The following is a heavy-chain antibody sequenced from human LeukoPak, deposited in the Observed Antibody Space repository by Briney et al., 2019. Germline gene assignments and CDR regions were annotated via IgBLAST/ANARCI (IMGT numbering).Heavy chain of an antibody. V-gene: IGHV1-18*01. Sequence: GASVKVSCKASGYTFTSYGISWVRQAPGQGLEWMGWISAYNGNTNYAQKLQGRVTMTTDTSTSTAYMELRSLRSDDTAVYYCARAYYDFWSGSPWPYYYYYMDVWGKGTTVTVSS. J-gene: IGHJ6*03. CDR2: ISAYNGNT. CDR3: ARAYYDFWSGSPWPYYYYYMDV. D-gene: IGHD3-3*01. CDR1: GYTFTSYG.